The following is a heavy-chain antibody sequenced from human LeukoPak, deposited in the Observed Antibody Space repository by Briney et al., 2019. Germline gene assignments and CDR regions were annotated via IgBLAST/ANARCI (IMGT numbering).Heavy chain of an antibody. J-gene: IGHJ3*02. CDR3: ASWGWGDIVVVPAATDAFHI. D-gene: IGHD2-2*01. CDR2: IYYSGST. CDR1: GGSISSSSYY. Sequence: SETLSLTCTVSGGSISSSSYYWGWIRQPPGKGLEWIGSIYYSGSTYYNPSLKSRVTISVDTSKNQFSLKLSSVTAADTAVYYCASWGWGDIVVVPAATDAFHIWGQGTMVTVSS. V-gene: IGHV4-39*01.